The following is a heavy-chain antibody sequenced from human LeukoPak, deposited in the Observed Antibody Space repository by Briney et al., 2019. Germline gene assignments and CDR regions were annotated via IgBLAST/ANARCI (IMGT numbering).Heavy chain of an antibody. Sequence: SETLSLTCTVSGGSISSGGYYWSWIRQHPGKGLEWIRYIYYSGSTYYNPSLKSRVTISVDTSKNQFSLKLSSVTAADTAVYYCARDRRYYASGSFFDYWGQGTLVTVSS. CDR1: GGSISSGGYY. V-gene: IGHV4-31*03. D-gene: IGHD3-10*01. J-gene: IGHJ4*02. CDR3: ARDRRYYASGSFFDY. CDR2: IYYSGST.